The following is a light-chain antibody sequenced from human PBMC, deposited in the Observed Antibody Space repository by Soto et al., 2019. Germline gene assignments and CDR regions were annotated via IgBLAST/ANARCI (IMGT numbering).Light chain of an antibody. Sequence: EIVLTQSPGTLSLSPGERATLSCRASQSVSSSYLAWYQQKPGQAPRLLIYGASSRATGFPDRFSGSGSGTDFTLTISSLEPEDFAVYYCQQYNNWPRTFGQGTKVDIK. CDR3: QQYNNWPRT. J-gene: IGKJ1*01. CDR2: GAS. V-gene: IGKV3-20*01. CDR1: QSVSSSY.